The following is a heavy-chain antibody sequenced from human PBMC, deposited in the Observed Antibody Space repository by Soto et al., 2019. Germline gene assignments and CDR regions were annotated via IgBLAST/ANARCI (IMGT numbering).Heavy chain of an antibody. V-gene: IGHV3-30-3*01. J-gene: IGHJ2*01. CDR3: ARGQLVLRYFDL. CDR1: GFTFSTYA. D-gene: IGHD6-13*01. Sequence: QVQVVESGGGVVQPGRSLRLSCAASGFTFSTYAMHWVRQAPGKGLEWVAVISYDGSNKYYADSVKGRFTISRDNSKNTLYLQMNSLRAEDTAVYYCARGQLVLRYFDLWGRGTLVTVSS. CDR2: ISYDGSNK.